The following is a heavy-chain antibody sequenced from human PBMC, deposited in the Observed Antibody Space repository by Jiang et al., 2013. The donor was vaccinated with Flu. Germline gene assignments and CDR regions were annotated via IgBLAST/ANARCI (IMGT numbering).Heavy chain of an antibody. J-gene: IGHJ4*02. D-gene: IGHD2-15*01. CDR2: ISAYNGNT. V-gene: IGHV1-18*01. Sequence: GAEVKKPGASVKVSCKASGYTFTSYGISWVRQAPGQGLEWMGWISAYNGNTNYAQKFQGRVTITADKSTSTAYMELSSLRSEDTAVYYCAREGRYCSGGSCYGYWGQGTLVTVSS. CDR1: GYTFTSYG. CDR3: AREGRYCSGGSCYGY.